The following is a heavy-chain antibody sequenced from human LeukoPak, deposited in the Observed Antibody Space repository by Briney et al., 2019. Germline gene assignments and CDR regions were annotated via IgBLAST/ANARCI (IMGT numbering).Heavy chain of an antibody. Sequence: PSETLSLTRTVSGGSISSYSWSWIRQPPGNGLEWIGYIYYSGSTNYNPSLKSRLTISVDTSKNQFSLNLSSVTAADTAVYYCARGMTTGPDPWGQGTLVTVSS. J-gene: IGHJ5*02. CDR1: GGSISSYS. V-gene: IGHV4-59*08. CDR2: IYYSGST. D-gene: IGHD4-17*01. CDR3: ARGMTTGPDP.